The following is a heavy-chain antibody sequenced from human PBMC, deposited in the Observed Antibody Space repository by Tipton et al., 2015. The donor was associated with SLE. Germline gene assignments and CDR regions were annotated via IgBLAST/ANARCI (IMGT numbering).Heavy chain of an antibody. V-gene: IGHV4-38-2*02. CDR1: GYSISSGYY. CDR3: AVGFDKYYGSGSYMY. CDR2: IYHSGNN. Sequence: TLSLTCTVSGYSISSGYYWGWLRQPPGKGLEWIGRIYHSGNNYYNPSPKSRDTISVDTSKNQFSLKLSSVTAADTAVYYCAVGFDKYYGSGSYMYWGQGTLVTVSS. D-gene: IGHD3-10*01. J-gene: IGHJ4*02.